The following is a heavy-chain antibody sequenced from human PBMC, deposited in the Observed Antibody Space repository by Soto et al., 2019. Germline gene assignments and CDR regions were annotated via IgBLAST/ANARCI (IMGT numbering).Heavy chain of an antibody. CDR1: GFSLSNNGEA. CDR3: ARYVATSPAGWFEP. J-gene: IGHJ5*02. D-gene: IGHD3-10*02. CDR2: IYWDDDN. V-gene: IGHV2-5*02. Sequence: QITLKESGPTLVKPTQTLTLTCTFSGFSLSNNGEAVGWFRQSPGKALEWLVLIYWDDDNRYNPTLRTRLSTTTNTSKNQVVLTLTNMAPVDTATYYCARYVATSPAGWFEPWGQGIPVTVSS.